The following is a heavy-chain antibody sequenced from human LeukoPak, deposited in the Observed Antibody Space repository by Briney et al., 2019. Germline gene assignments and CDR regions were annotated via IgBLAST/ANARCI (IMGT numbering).Heavy chain of an antibody. D-gene: IGHD4-17*01. CDR2: INPNSGGT. J-gene: IGHJ6*02. CDR1: GYTFTSYY. CDR3: ARTHDYGDSDYYYGMDV. V-gene: IGHV1-2*02. Sequence: ASVKVSCKASGYTFTSYYMHWVRQAPGQGLEWMGWINPNSGGTNYAQKFQGRVTMTRDTSISTAYMELSRLRSDDTAVYYCARTHDYGDSDYYYGMDVWGQGTTVTVSS.